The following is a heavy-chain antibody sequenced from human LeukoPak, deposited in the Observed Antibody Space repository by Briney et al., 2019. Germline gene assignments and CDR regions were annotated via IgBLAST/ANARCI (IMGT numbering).Heavy chain of an antibody. CDR3: ARAKTDYDYVWGSYRPDYYFDY. V-gene: IGHV4-61*01. CDR2: IYYSGST. D-gene: IGHD3-16*02. Sequence: SETLSLTCTVSGYSISTGYYWDWIRQPPGKGLEWIGYIYYSGSTNYNPSLKSRVTISVDTSKNQFSLKLSSVTAADTAVYYCARAKTDYDYVWGSYRPDYYFDYWGQGTLVTVSS. CDR1: GYSISTGYY. J-gene: IGHJ4*02.